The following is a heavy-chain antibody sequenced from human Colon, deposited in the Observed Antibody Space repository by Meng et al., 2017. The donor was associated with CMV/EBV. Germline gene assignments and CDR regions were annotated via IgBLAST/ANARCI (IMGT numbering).Heavy chain of an antibody. CDR2: ITSGHSYV. CDR3: ATDRGIIPSRPGAFDI. Sequence: GGSLRLSCEASGFNFSASNMNWVRRAPGKGLEWVSSITSGHSYVYYAASVKGRFTISRDNTKNSLYLQMNSLRAEDTAVSYCATDRGIIPSRPGAFDIWGQGAKVTVSS. J-gene: IGHJ3*02. V-gene: IGHV3-21*01. D-gene: IGHD6-6*01. CDR1: GFNFSASN.